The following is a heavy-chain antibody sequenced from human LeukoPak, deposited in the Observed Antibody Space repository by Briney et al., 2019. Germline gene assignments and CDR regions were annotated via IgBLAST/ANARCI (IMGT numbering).Heavy chain of an antibody. CDR2: ISYDGTNK. Sequence: GGSLRLSCAASGFTFSSYAMLWVRQAPGKGLEWMSVISYDGTNKYYADSVKGRFTISRDNSKNTLYLQMNSLRAEDTAVYYCAKVGYCSSTSCSHYYYYYGMDVWGQGTTVTVSS. J-gene: IGHJ6*02. D-gene: IGHD2-2*01. V-gene: IGHV3-30-3*01. CDR3: AKVGYCSSTSCSHYYYYYGMDV. CDR1: GFTFSSYA.